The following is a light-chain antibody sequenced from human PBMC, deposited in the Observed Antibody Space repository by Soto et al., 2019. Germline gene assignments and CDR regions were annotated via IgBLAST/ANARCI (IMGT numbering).Light chain of an antibody. CDR1: QDVGYY. Sequence: DIQLTQSPSSLSASVGDRISITCRTSQDVGYYLNWYQERPGKAPKVLIYAVSDLERGVPPRFSAGGSGTDFTLTISRLEPEDFATYYCQRSGIPWTFGPGTKVEMK. CDR3: QRSGIPWT. CDR2: AVS. V-gene: IGKV1-39*01. J-gene: IGKJ1*01.